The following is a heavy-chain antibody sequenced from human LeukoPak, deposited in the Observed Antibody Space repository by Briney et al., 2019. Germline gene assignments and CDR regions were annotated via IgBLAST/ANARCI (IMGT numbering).Heavy chain of an antibody. J-gene: IGHJ3*02. D-gene: IGHD6-19*01. CDR1: GGSISSYY. Sequence: PSETLSLTCTVSGGSISSYYWSWIRQPAGKGLEWIGRIYTSGSTNYNPSLKSRVTMSVDTSKNQFSLKLSSVTAADTAVYYCARGRRSSGRHDAFDIWGQGTMVTVSS. V-gene: IGHV4-4*07. CDR2: IYTSGST. CDR3: ARGRRSSGRHDAFDI.